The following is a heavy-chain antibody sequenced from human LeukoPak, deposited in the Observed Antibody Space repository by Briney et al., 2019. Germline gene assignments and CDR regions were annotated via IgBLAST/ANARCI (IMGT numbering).Heavy chain of an antibody. J-gene: IGHJ3*02. CDR2: ISYNGGRT. CDR1: GFTFSSYA. D-gene: IGHD6-19*01. V-gene: IGHV3-64*01. Sequence: GGSLRLSCAASGFTFSSYAMHWVRQAPGKGLEYVSGISYNGGRTYYANSVKGRFTISRDNSKNTMYLQMGSLRAADMAVYYCAGEVGSGWRDENAFDIWGQGTTVTVSS. CDR3: AGEVGSGWRDENAFDI.